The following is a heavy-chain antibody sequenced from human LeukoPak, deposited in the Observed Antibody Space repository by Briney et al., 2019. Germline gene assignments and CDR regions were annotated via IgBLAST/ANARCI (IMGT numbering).Heavy chain of an antibody. Sequence: GSLRLSCAASGFPFSEHYMGWNRQAPGKGLGGGSYISSSGSTIYYADSVKGRFTISRDNAKNSLYLQMNSLRAEDTAVYYCATDSSSSGGSLGYYWGQGTLVTVSS. D-gene: IGHD6-13*01. CDR2: ISSSGSTI. CDR3: ATDSSSSGGSLGYY. CDR1: GFPFSEHY. J-gene: IGHJ4*02. V-gene: IGHV3-11*01.